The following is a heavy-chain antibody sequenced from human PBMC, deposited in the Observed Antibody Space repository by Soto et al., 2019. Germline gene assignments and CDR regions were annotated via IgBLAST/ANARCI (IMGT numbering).Heavy chain of an antibody. Sequence: ASVKVSCKASGYTFTGYYMHWVRQAPGQGLEWMGWINPNSGGTSYAQKFQGWVTMTRDTSTSTAYMELRSLRSDDTAVYYCARGSGYDSSSDYWGQGTLVTVSS. V-gene: IGHV1-2*04. CDR2: INPNSGGT. CDR1: GYTFTGYY. D-gene: IGHD5-12*01. J-gene: IGHJ4*02. CDR3: ARGSGYDSSSDY.